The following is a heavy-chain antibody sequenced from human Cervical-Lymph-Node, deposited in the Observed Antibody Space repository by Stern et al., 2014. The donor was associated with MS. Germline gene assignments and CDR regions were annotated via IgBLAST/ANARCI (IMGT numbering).Heavy chain of an antibody. J-gene: IGHJ3*02. Sequence: QLGQSGPEVKKPGTSVKVSCQASGFTFTNSAMQWVRQARGQPLEWIGWMGLGSGNTNYAQKFQDRVTITRDKSTGTAYMELTSLRIEDTAVYYCAADNMVVTIWGQGTMVTVSS. CDR1: GFTFTNSA. V-gene: IGHV1-58*02. D-gene: IGHD2-21*02. CDR3: AADNMVVTI. CDR2: MGLGSGNT.